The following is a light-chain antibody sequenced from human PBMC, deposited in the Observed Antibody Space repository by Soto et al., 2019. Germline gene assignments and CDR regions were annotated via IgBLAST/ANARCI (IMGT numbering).Light chain of an antibody. CDR3: QQCYNWPWT. CDR2: GAS. Sequence: EIVMTQSPATLSVSPGERATLSCRASQRISTNLAWYQQIPGQAPRLLIYGASTRATDVPARFSGSGSGTEFTLTISSLQSEDLGVYFCQQCYNWPWTFGLGTTVDI. V-gene: IGKV3-15*01. J-gene: IGKJ1*01. CDR1: QRISTN.